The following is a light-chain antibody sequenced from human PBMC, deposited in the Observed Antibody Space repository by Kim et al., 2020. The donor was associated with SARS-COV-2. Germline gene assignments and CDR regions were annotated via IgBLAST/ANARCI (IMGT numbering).Light chain of an antibody. CDR1: QRVSSN. Sequence: VSPGERATLSCRASQRVSSNLAWYQQKPGQAPRLLIYGASTRATGIPARFSGSGSGTEFTLTISSLQSEEFAVYYCQQYNNWPLTFGGGTKVDIK. CDR3: QQYNNWPLT. J-gene: IGKJ4*01. CDR2: GAS. V-gene: IGKV3-15*01.